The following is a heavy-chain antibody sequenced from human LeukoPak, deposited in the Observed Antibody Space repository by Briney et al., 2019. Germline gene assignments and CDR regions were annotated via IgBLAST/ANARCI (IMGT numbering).Heavy chain of an antibody. CDR1: GGSISSGGYY. CDR3: AREKRGQRAFDY. V-gene: IGHV4-31*03. Sequence: SETLSLTCTVSGGSISSGGYYWSWIRQHPGKGLEWIGYIYYSGSTYYNPSLKSRVTISVDTSKNQFSLKLSSVTAADTAVYYCAREKRGQRAFDYWGQGTLVTVSS. J-gene: IGHJ4*02. CDR2: IYYSGST. D-gene: IGHD6-25*01.